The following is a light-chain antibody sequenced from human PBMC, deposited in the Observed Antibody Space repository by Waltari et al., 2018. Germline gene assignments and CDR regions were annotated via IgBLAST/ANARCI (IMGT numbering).Light chain of an antibody. V-gene: IGKV1-39*01. CDR1: QSVSRY. CDR3: QQADGIPFT. CDR2: TTS. J-gene: IGKJ2*01. Sequence: DIELTQSPSSLSASLGDTVTLTCRASQSVSRYVNWYQQRPGEAPNLLIFTTSNLQGGVPSRFSGSGSGTEFILTINSLQPEDFATYYCQQADGIPFTFGQGTKVEVK.